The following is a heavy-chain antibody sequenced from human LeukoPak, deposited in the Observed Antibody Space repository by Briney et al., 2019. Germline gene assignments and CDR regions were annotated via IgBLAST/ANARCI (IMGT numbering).Heavy chain of an antibody. V-gene: IGHV3-53*01. CDR2: IYSGGNT. CDR3: AKVIQGVAAPIDY. CDR1: RLIVSDIY. D-gene: IGHD6-6*01. J-gene: IGHJ4*02. Sequence: GGSLRLSCAASRLIVSDIYMSWVRQAPGKGLEWVSVIYSGGNTYYADSVTGRFTISRDASKNTLFLQMNSLRPEDTAVYYCAKVIQGVAAPIDYWGQGTLVTVSS.